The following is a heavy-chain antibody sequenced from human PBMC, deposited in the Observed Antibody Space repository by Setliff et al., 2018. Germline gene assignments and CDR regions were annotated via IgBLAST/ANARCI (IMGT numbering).Heavy chain of an antibody. CDR1: GYRFTSYW. J-gene: IGHJ3*02. V-gene: IGHV5-51*01. CDR2: IXXXXXXX. CDR3: ARLGGDPDAFDI. D-gene: IGHD2-21*02. Sequence: PGESLKISCKGSGYRFTSYWIGWVRQMPGKGLECMGIIXXXXXXXXYSXXFQGQVTISADKSISTAYLQWSSLKASDTAMYYCARLGGDPDAFDIWGQGTMVTVSS.